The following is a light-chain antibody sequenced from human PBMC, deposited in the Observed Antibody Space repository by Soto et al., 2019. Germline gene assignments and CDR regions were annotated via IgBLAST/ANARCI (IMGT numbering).Light chain of an antibody. CDR1: LTTSIY. V-gene: IGKV1-39*01. CDR3: QQSYTAPPT. J-gene: IGKJ1*01. Sequence: DNQLTQSPSSLSAYLGDRVTITCRASLTTSIYLNWYQHSPGKAPRLLIYAASSLQSGVPSRFSGSGSGPEFTLTICSLQAEDFATYYCQQSYTAPPTIGQGTKVE. CDR2: AAS.